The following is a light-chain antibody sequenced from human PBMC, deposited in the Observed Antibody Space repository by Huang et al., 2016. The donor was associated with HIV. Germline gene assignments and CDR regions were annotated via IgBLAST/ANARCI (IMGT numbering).Light chain of an antibody. V-gene: IGKV3-15*01. CDR3: QQYNDWPPWYT. CDR2: GAS. Sequence: IVMTQSPATLSVSQGERVPLSCRPTRSVGNNLAGYQQKVGQPPRLLIYGASTRATGIAARFSGSGSGTDFTLTISSLQSEDFAVYYCQQYNDWPPWYTFGQGTKLEIK. J-gene: IGKJ2*01. CDR1: RSVGNN.